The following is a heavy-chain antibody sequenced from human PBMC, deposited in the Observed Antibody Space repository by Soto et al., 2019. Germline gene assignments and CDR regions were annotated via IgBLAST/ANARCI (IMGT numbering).Heavy chain of an antibody. CDR2: VGGSGSA. Sequence: GGSLRLSCVVSGFTFSPYGVSWVRQAPGKGLEWISQVGGSGSAHYAESVKGRFIISRDNAKNSVYLQMNNLRVEDTAVYYCVRDYDTNPYWFFHLWGQGTQVTSPQ. J-gene: IGHJ2*01. CDR3: VRDYDTNPYWFFHL. D-gene: IGHD5-12*01. CDR1: GFTFSPYG. V-gene: IGHV3-11*01.